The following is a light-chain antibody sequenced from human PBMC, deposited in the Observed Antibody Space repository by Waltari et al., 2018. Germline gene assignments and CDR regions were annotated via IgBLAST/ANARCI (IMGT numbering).Light chain of an antibody. CDR2: GTS. J-gene: IGKJ4*01. Sequence: EIVLTQSPGTLSLSPGERATLSCRASQSVTSISLTWYQKKVGQAPRLLIYGTSSRATGIPDRFSGSGSGTEFTLTISRLEPEDFAVYYCQQYDSKVVTFGGGTKVEI. CDR1: QSVTSIS. CDR3: QQYDSKVVT. V-gene: IGKV3-20*01.